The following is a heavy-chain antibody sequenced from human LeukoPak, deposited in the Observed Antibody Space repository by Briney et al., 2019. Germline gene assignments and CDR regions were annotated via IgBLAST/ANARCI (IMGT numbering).Heavy chain of an antibody. V-gene: IGHV4-61*02. Sequence: QASETLSLTCTVSGGSISSGSYYWSWIRQPAGKGLEWIGRIYTSGSTNYNPSLKSRVTISLDTSENHFSLKLSSVTAADTAAYYCARVMTGGYYNYWGQGTLVTVSS. CDR2: IYTSGST. CDR3: ARVMTGGYYNY. D-gene: IGHD3-22*01. CDR1: GGSISSGSYY. J-gene: IGHJ4*02.